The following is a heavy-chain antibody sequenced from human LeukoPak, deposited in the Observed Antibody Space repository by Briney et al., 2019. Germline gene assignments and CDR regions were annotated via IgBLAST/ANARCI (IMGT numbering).Heavy chain of an antibody. V-gene: IGHV3-48*01. D-gene: IGHD6-13*01. Sequence: PGGSLRLSCAASGFTFSSYSMNWVRQAPGKGLEWVSYISSSSSSTIYYADSVKGRFTISRDNAKNSLYLQMNSLRAEDTAVYYCARASSWHNWFDPWGQGTLVTVSS. CDR1: GFTFSSYS. J-gene: IGHJ5*02. CDR3: ARASSWHNWFDP. CDR2: ISSSSSSTI.